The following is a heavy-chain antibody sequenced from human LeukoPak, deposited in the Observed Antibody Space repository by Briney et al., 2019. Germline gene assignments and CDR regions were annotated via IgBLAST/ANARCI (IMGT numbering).Heavy chain of an antibody. CDR3: ARGSRDGYYGPY. CDR2: ISSSSSYI. D-gene: IGHD5-24*01. J-gene: IGHJ4*02. Sequence: PGGSLRLSCAASGFTFSSYSMNWVRQAPGKGLEWVSSISSSSSYIYYADSVKGRFTISRDNAKNSLYLQMNSLRAEDTAVYYCARGSRDGYYGPYWGQGTLVTVSS. V-gene: IGHV3-21*01. CDR1: GFTFSSYS.